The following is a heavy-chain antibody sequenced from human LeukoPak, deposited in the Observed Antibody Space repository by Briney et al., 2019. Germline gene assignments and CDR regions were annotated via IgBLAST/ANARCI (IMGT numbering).Heavy chain of an antibody. CDR2: INPNSGGT. V-gene: IGHV1-2*02. J-gene: IGHJ3*02. D-gene: IGHD3-3*01. CDR1: GYTFTGYY. Sequence: ASVKVSCKASGYTFTGYYMHWVRQAPGLGLEWMGWINPNSGGTNYAQKFQGRVTMTRDTSISTAYMELSRLRSDDTAVYYCARARGFWSGYLLDAFDIWGQGTMVTVSS. CDR3: ARARGFWSGYLLDAFDI.